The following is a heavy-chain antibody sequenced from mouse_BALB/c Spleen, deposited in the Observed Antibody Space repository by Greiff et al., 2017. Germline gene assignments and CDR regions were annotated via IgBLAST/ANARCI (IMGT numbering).Heavy chain of an antibody. CDR1: GFTFSDYG. CDR3: AREKYGRRVLYFDY. J-gene: IGHJ2*01. V-gene: IGHV5-15*02. D-gene: IGHD2-10*02. CDR2: ISNLAYSI. Sequence: DVKLVESGGGLVQPGGSRKLSCAASGFTFSDYGMAWVRRAPGKGPEWVAFISNLAYSIYYADTVTGRFTISRENAKNTLYLEMSSLRSEDTAMYYCAREKYGRRVLYFDYWGQGTTLTVSS.